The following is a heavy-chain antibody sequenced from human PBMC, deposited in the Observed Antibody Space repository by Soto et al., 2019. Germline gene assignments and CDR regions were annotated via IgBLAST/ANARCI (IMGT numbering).Heavy chain of an antibody. J-gene: IGHJ4*02. D-gene: IGHD6-13*01. Sequence: GASVKVSCKASGYTFTSYAMHWVRQAPGQKLEWMGWINAGNGNTKYSQKFQGRVTITRGTSASTAYMELSSLRSEDTAVYYCAREDSSSWTAPSGDIDYWGQGTLVTVSS. V-gene: IGHV1-3*01. CDR3: AREDSSSWTAPSGDIDY. CDR2: INAGNGNT. CDR1: GYTFTSYA.